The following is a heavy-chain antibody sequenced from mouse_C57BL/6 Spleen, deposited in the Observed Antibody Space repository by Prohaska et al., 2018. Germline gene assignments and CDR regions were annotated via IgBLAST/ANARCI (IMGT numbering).Heavy chain of an antibody. CDR3: ARVYGSSYRWVAY. D-gene: IGHD1-1*01. CDR2: INPNKGGT. Sequence: SVKIPCTASGYTFTDYKMDWVKQSHGKSLEWIGDINPNKGGTIYNQKFKCKATFTVDKSSSTADMELRSLTSEDTAVYYGARVYGSSYRWVAYWGQGTLVTVSA. V-gene: IGHV1-18*01. J-gene: IGHJ3*01. CDR1: GYTFTDYK.